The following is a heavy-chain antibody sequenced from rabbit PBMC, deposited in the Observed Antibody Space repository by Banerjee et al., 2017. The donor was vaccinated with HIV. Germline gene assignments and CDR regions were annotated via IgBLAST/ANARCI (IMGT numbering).Heavy chain of an antibody. Sequence: QEQLEESGGDLVKPGASLTLTCTASGFSFSSGNWICWVRQAPGKGLEWIASIDAGSSATYYANWAKGRFTISKTSSTTVTLQMTSLTAADTATYFCARGTHSSGYYQLWGPGTLVTVS. J-gene: IGHJ6*01. D-gene: IGHD1-1*01. CDR2: IDAGSSAT. V-gene: IGHV1S45*01. CDR1: GFSFSSGNW. CDR3: ARGTHSSGYYQL.